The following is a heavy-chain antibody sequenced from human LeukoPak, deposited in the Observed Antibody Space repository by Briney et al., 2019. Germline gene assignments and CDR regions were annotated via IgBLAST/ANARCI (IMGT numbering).Heavy chain of an antibody. J-gene: IGHJ4*02. D-gene: IGHD2-8*01. CDR1: GFTFSTYA. V-gene: IGHV3-23*01. Sequence: GGSLTLSCAASGFTFSTYAMSWVRPAAGKGLEWVSSVCGSGGNTYYADSVKGRFTISRDNSKDTLYPQMDSLRADDTAVYYCAKDHPTNDCYFDYWGQGTLVTVSS. CDR3: AKDHPTNDCYFDY. CDR2: VCGSGGNT.